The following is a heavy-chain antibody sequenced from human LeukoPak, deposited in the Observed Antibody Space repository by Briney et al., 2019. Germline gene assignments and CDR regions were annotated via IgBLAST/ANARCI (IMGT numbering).Heavy chain of an antibody. J-gene: IGHJ4*02. CDR1: GFMFSSFA. V-gene: IGHV3-23*01. CDR3: AKDRPTYGSGSPIDF. CDR2: VTGGGGST. D-gene: IGHD3-10*01. Sequence: GGSLRLSCAASGFMFSSFAMNWVRQAPRKGLELLSAVTGGGGSTYYADSVKGRFTISRDNSRNTLYLQLNSLRAEDTALYFCAKDRPTYGSGSPIDFWGQGTLVTVSS.